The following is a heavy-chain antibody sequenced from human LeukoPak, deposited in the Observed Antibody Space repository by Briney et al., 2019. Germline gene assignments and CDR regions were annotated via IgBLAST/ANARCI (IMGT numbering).Heavy chain of an antibody. J-gene: IGHJ4*02. CDR2: ISYDGSNK. Sequence: GGSLRLSCAASGFTFSSYGMHWVRQAPGMGLEWVAVISYDGSNKYYADSVKGRFTISRDNSKNTLYLQMNSLRAEDTAVYYCAKSIRGIADFDYWGQGTLVTVSS. V-gene: IGHV3-30*18. D-gene: IGHD6-13*01. CDR3: AKSIRGIADFDY. CDR1: GFTFSSYG.